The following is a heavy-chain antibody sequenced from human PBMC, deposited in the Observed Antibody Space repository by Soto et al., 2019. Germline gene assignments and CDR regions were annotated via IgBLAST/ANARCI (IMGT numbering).Heavy chain of an antibody. J-gene: IGHJ4*02. V-gene: IGHV2-5*01. CDR1: GFSLNTSGVG. CDR2: TYWNDDR. CDR3: AHKGRFSDFWSGSSLDY. Sequence: QITLKESGPTLVKPTQTLTLTCTFSGFSLNTSGVGVGWIRQPPGKALEWLALTYWNDDRRYSPSLKSRLTITKDTSKNQVVLTMTNMDTVDTATYYCAHKGRFSDFWSGSSLDYWGQGTLVTVSS. D-gene: IGHD3-3*01.